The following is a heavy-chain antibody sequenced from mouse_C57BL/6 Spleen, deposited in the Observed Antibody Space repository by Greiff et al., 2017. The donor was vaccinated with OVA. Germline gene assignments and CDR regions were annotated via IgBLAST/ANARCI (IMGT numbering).Heavy chain of an antibody. CDR2: INPGSGGT. J-gene: IGHJ4*01. CDR1: GYAFTNYL. V-gene: IGHV1-54*01. CDR3: AREDYYYDVYAMDY. D-gene: IGHD2-4*01. Sequence: QVQLQQSGAELVRPGTSVKVSCKASGYAFTNYLIEWVKQRPGQGLEWIGVINPGSGGTNYNEKFKGKATLTADKSSSTAYMQLSSLTSEDSAVYFCAREDYYYDVYAMDYWGQGTSVTVSS.